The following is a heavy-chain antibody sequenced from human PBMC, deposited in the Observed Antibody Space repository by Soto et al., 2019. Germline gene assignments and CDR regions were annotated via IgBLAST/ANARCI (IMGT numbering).Heavy chain of an antibody. Sequence: GGSQRLSCASSEFNISDYYMSLIRQTPGKGLEWISHISDSATTVYYADSVKGRFTISRDNARKSLFLHMNSLRAEDTAVYYCARDTAFISSGLFNPWGQGTLVTVSS. CDR3: ARDTAFISSGLFNP. D-gene: IGHD3-22*01. CDR2: ISDSATTV. V-gene: IGHV3-11*01. J-gene: IGHJ5*02. CDR1: EFNISDYY.